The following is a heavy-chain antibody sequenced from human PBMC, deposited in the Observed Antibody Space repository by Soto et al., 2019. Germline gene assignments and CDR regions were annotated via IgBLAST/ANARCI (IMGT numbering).Heavy chain of an antibody. Sequence: QVHLQESGPGLVKPSETLSLTCTVSGGSIGGLYWSWIRQPPGKGLEWIGKVHYSGTTNYNPSFKSRVTISVDTSKNQFSLRLNSLTAADTAVYYCASSLTIFGSFSVWGQGILVTVSS. D-gene: IGHD3-3*01. CDR2: VHYSGTT. CDR3: ASSLTIFGSFSV. J-gene: IGHJ4*02. CDR1: GGSIGGLY. V-gene: IGHV4-59*01.